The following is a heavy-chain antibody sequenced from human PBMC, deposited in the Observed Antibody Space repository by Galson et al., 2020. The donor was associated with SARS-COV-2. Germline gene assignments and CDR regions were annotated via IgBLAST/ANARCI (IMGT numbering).Heavy chain of an antibody. CDR3: AKSSGSPFWYFDL. V-gene: IGHV3-23*01. D-gene: IGHD1-26*01. CDR1: GFTFISYA. CDR2: ISGSGGST. Sequence: GESLKISCAASGFTFISYAMSWVRQAPGKGLEWVSGISGSGGSTYYTDSVQGRFTISRDNSKNTLYLQMNSLKAEDTAVYYCAKSSGSPFWYFDLWGRGTLVTVAS. J-gene: IGHJ2*01.